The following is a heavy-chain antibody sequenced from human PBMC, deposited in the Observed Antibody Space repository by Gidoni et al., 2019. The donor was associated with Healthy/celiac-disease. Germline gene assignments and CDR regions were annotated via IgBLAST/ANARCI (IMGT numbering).Heavy chain of an antibody. CDR2: IRSKANSYAT. D-gene: IGHD3-16*02. CDR1: GFTFRGSA. CDR3: TRQDDYVWGSYRYIPISIDY. V-gene: IGHV3-73*01. J-gene: IGHJ4*02. Sequence: EVQLVESGGGLVQPGGSLKLSCAASGFTFRGSAMHWVRQASGKGLEWVGSIRSKANSYATAYAASVKGRFTISRDDSKNTAYLQMNSLKTEDTAVYYCTRQDDYVWGSYRYIPISIDYWGQGTLVTVSS.